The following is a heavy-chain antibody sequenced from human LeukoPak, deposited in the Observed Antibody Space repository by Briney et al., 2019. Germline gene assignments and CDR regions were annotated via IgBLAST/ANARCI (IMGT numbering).Heavy chain of an antibody. CDR1: GFTFSSYS. V-gene: IGHV3-48*02. Sequence: PGGSLRLSCAASGFTFSSYSMNWVRQAPGKGLEWVSYISRSSSTIYYADSVKGRFTISRDNAKNSLYLQMNSLRDEDTAVYYCASHAENTGTMIVVVWGQGTLVTVSS. CDR2: ISRSSSTI. J-gene: IGHJ4*02. D-gene: IGHD3-22*01. CDR3: ASHAENTGTMIVVV.